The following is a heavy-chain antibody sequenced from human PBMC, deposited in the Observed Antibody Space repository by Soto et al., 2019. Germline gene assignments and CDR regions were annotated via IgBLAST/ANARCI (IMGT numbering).Heavy chain of an antibody. Sequence: QGQLVQSGAEVKKPWASVKVSCKASGYTFTNYAIHWVRQAPGQRLEWLGWINAGSGNTKYSQRFEGRVSITRDTSASTAYMEESSLTSEDTAVYYCACEQQLATFQHWGQGTLVNVSS. CDR1: GYTFTNYA. CDR2: INAGSGNT. D-gene: IGHD6-13*01. J-gene: IGHJ1*01. CDR3: ACEQQLATFQH. V-gene: IGHV1-3*01.